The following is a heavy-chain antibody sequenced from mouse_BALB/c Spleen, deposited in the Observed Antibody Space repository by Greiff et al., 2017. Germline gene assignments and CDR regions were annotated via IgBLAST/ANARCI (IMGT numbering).Heavy chain of an antibody. CDR2: ISSGSSTI. Sequence: EVHLVESGGGLVQPGGSRKLSCAASGFTFSSFGMHWVRQAPEKGLEWVAYISSGSSTIYYADTVKGRFTISRDNPKNTLFLQMTSLRSEDTAMYYCARWGGNYDYYAMDYWGQGTSVTVSS. V-gene: IGHV5-17*02. D-gene: IGHD2-1*01. J-gene: IGHJ4*01. CDR1: GFTFSSFG. CDR3: ARWGGNYDYYAMDY.